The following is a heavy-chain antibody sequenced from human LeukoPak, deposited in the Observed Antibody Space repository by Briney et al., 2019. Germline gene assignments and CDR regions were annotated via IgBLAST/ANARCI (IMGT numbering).Heavy chain of an antibody. CDR2: ISYSGTT. CDR1: GCPIPWCPFL. CDR3: AANSADYNTLGSSYKV. D-gene: IGHD3-10*01. V-gene: IGHV4-39*01. Sequence: SESRSRAFPVLGCPIPWCPFLWGGIPRVPGKGPGGGGGISYSGTTYYNPSLKSRVTISVDTSKNQFSLKLNSVTAADTAVFYCAANSADYNTLGSSYKVWGQGTLVTVSS. J-gene: IGHJ4*02.